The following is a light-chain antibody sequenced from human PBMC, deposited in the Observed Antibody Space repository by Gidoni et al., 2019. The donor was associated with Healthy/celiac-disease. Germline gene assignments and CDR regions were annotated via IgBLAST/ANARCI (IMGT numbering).Light chain of an antibody. V-gene: IGKV3-15*01. Sequence: EIVMTQSPATLSVSPGERATLSCRASQSVSRNLAWYQQKPGKAPRLLIYGASTRATGIPARFSGSGSGTEFTLTISSLQSEDFAVYYCQQYNNWPPTFGQGTKLEIK. CDR1: QSVSRN. CDR2: GAS. J-gene: IGKJ2*01. CDR3: QQYNNWPPT.